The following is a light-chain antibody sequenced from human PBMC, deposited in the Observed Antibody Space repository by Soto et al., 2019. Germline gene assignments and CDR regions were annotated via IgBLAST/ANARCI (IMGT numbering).Light chain of an antibody. CDR2: DAY. CDR3: QQSYRSPFT. CDR1: QSITIH. Sequence: DIQMTQSPSSLSASVGDRVTITCRASQSITIHLNWHQQKPGKAPRLLIYDAYSLQSGAPSRFSGSGSGTFFTLTISSLQPEYFATYCGQQSYRSPFTFGPGTSVD. J-gene: IGKJ3*01. V-gene: IGKV1-39*01.